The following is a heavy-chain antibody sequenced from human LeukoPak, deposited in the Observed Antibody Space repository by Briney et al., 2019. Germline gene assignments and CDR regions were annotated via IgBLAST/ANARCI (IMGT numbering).Heavy chain of an antibody. V-gene: IGHV3-48*04. CDR1: GFTFSSYS. D-gene: IGHD3-22*01. Sequence: PGGSLRLSCSASGFTFSSYSMNWVRQAPGKGLEWVSYISSSSSTIYYADSVKGRFTISRDNAKNSLYLQMNSLRAEDTAVYYCARWDSSGYYSLDYWGQGTLVTVSS. CDR2: ISSSSSTI. J-gene: IGHJ4*02. CDR3: ARWDSSGYYSLDY.